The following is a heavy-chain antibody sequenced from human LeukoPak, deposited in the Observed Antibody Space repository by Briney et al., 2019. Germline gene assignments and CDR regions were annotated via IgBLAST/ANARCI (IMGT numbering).Heavy chain of an antibody. CDR1: GYTFTSYG. J-gene: IGHJ4*02. V-gene: IGHV1-18*01. D-gene: IGHD5-12*01. CDR2: ISAYNGNT. CDR3: ARDLGYSGYDLFVLDY. Sequence: ASVKVSCKASGYTFTSYGISWVRQAPGQGLEWMGWISAYNGNTNYAQKLQGRVTMTTDTSTSTAYMELRSLRSDDTAVYYCARDLGYSGYDLFVLDYWGQGTLVTVSS.